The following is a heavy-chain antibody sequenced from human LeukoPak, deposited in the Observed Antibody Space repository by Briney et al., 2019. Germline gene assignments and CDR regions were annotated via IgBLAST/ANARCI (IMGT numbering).Heavy chain of an antibody. Sequence: ASVKVSCKASGSTFTGYYIHRVRQAPGQGLEWMGWINPNSGGTNYAQKCQCRVSMTRDTSISTAYMELSRLRSDDTAVYYCARELPRYCSSTSCYSRFDPWGQGTMVTVSS. V-gene: IGHV1-2*02. D-gene: IGHD2-2*01. CDR2: INPNSGGT. CDR3: ARELPRYCSSTSCYSRFDP. J-gene: IGHJ5*02. CDR1: GSTFTGYY.